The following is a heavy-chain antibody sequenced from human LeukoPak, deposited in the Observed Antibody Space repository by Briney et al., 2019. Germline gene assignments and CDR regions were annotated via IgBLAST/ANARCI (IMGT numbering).Heavy chain of an antibody. CDR2: IYPGDSDT. Sequence: GESLKISCKGSGYSFTGYWIGWVRQMPGKGLEWMGIIYPGDSDTRYSPSFQGQVTISADKSISTAYLQWSSLKASDTAMYYCARLTLAYCGGDCYSIWGQGTMVTVSS. D-gene: IGHD2-21*01. CDR1: GYSFTGYW. J-gene: IGHJ3*02. CDR3: ARLTLAYCGGDCYSI. V-gene: IGHV5-51*01.